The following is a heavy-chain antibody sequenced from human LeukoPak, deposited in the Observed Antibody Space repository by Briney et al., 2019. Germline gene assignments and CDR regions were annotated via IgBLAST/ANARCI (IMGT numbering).Heavy chain of an antibody. J-gene: IGHJ6*02. Sequence: SETLSLTCTVSGGSISSYYWSWIRQPAGKGLEWIGRIYTRGSTNYNPSLKSRVTMSVDTSKNQFSLKLSSVTAADTAVYYCARVSCSGGSCSQGYYYGMDVWGQGTTVTVSS. CDR1: GGSISSYY. V-gene: IGHV4-4*07. CDR3: ARVSCSGGSCSQGYYYGMDV. D-gene: IGHD2-15*01. CDR2: IYTRGST.